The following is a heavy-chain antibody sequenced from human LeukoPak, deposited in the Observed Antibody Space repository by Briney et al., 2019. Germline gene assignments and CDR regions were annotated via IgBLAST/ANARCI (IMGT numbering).Heavy chain of an antibody. CDR2: IYSGGST. D-gene: IGHD3-22*01. Sequence: GGSLRLSCAASGFTVSSNYMSWARQAPGKGLEWVSVIYSGGSTYYADSVKGRFTISRDNSKNTLYLQMNSLRAEDTAVYYCARVVNSSGYYSYYYYGMDVWGQGTTVTVSS. J-gene: IGHJ6*02. CDR3: ARVVNSSGYYSYYYYGMDV. CDR1: GFTVSSNY. V-gene: IGHV3-66*01.